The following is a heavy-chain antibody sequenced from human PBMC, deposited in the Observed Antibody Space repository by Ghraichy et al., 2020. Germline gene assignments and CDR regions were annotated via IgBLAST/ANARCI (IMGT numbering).Heavy chain of an antibody. D-gene: IGHD5-18*01. CDR3: ARAPWMQGHSSIDGMDV. J-gene: IGHJ6*02. V-gene: IGHV3-66*01. CDR1: GFIVASAY. Sequence: GGSLRLSCSASGFIVASAYMHWVRQAPGRGLEWVSVIKTEGTIRYSDSAKGRFSISRDNSKNILYHQTNSRRVEDTAVYYCARAPWMQGHSSIDGMDVWGLVTTVTVAS. CDR2: IKTEGTI.